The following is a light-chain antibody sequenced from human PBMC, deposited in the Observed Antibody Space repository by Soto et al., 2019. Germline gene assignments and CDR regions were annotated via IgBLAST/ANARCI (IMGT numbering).Light chain of an antibody. CDR1: QSVSSVY. J-gene: IGKJ1*01. CDR3: QQYGSSWT. Sequence: EVVLTQSPGTLSLSPGERATLSCRASQSVSSVYLAWYQQRPGQAPSLLMYGASSRATGTPERFSGSGSGTDFTLTISRLEPEDFAVYYCQQYGSSWTFGQGTKVDIK. V-gene: IGKV3-20*01. CDR2: GAS.